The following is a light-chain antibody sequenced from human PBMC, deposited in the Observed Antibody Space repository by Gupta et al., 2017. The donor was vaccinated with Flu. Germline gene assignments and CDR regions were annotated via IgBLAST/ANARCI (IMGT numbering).Light chain of an antibody. Sequence: SYELTQPPSVSVPPGQTARITCSGDALPKQFAYWYQQKPGQAPVLVIYKDTERPSGIPGRFSGSSSGTTATLTISEVQAEDEADYYCQSTDSGATLWVFGGGTKVTVL. CDR3: QSTDSGATLWV. CDR1: ALPKQF. J-gene: IGLJ3*02. V-gene: IGLV3-25*02. CDR2: KDT.